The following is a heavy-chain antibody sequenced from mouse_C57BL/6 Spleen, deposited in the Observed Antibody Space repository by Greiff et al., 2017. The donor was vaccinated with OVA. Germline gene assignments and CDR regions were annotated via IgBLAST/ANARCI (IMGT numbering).Heavy chain of an antibody. D-gene: IGHD2-12*01. CDR1: GYTFTDYN. J-gene: IGHJ4*01. CDR2: INPNNGGT. V-gene: IGHV1-18*01. Sequence: EVQLQQSGPELVKPGASVKIPCKASGYTFTDYNMAWVKQSHGKSLEWIGDINPNNGGTIYNQKFKGKATLTVDTSSSTAYMELRSLTSEDTAVYYCARARGYYTTLDYAMDYWGQGTSVTVSS. CDR3: ARARGYYTTLDYAMDY.